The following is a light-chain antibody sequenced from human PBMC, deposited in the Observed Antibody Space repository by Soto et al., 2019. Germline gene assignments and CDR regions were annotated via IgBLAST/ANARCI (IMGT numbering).Light chain of an antibody. CDR1: QSISSW. Sequence: DIQLTQSPSFLSASVGDRVTITCRASQSISSWLARYQLKPGKPPRLLIYAASSLQSGVPSRFSGSGSGTDFTLTISSLQPEDFATYSCQQSYNSPQTFGQGTKVDNK. CDR2: AAS. CDR3: QQSYNSPQT. J-gene: IGKJ1*01. V-gene: IGKV1-39*01.